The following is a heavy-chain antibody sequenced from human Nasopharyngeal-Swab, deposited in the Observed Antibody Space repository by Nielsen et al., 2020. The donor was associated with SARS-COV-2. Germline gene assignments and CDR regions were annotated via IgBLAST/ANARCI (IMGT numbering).Heavy chain of an antibody. CDR3: ARDDAITMVRGVINY. V-gene: IGHV4-31*02. J-gene: IGHJ4*02. Sequence: WIRQPPGKGLEWIGYIYYSGSTYYNPSLKSRVTISVDTSKNQFSLKLSSVTAADTAVYYCARDDAITMVRGVINYWGQGTLVTVSS. D-gene: IGHD3-10*01. CDR2: IYYSGST.